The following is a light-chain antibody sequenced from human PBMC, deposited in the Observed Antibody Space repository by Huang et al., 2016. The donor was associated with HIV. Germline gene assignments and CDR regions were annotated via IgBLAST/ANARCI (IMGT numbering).Light chain of an antibody. J-gene: IGKJ4*01. V-gene: IGKV3-15*01. Sequence: IVMTQSPAPLSVSPGERVTVSCRANRSVSSNLAWYQQSPGQAPRLLIYGSSTRAPGIPARFSGSGSGTDFSLTISSLQSEDFALYYCQQYNNWLLSFGGGTRVDI. CDR3: QQYNNWLLS. CDR2: GSS. CDR1: RSVSSN.